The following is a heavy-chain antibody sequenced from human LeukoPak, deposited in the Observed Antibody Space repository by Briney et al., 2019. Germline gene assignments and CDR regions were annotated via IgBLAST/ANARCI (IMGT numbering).Heavy chain of an antibody. J-gene: IGHJ4*02. CDR3: ARGFWYSSSWTDY. Sequence: ASVKVSCKASGYTFTSYDINWVRQATGQGLEWMGWVNPNSGNTGYAQKFLGRVTMTRNTSISTAYMELSSLRSEDTAVYYCARGFWYSSSWTDYWGQGTLVTVSS. V-gene: IGHV1-8*01. D-gene: IGHD6-13*01. CDR1: GYTFTSYD. CDR2: VNPNSGNT.